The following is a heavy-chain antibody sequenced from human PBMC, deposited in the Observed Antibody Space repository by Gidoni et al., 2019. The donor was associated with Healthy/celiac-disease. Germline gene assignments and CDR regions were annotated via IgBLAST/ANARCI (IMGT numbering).Heavy chain of an antibody. D-gene: IGHD3-22*01. CDR2: ISYDGSNK. J-gene: IGHJ3*02. Sequence: QVQLVESGGGVVQPGRSLRLSCAASGFTFSSYVMHWVRQAPGKGLAWVAVISYDGSNKYYADSVKGRFTISRDNSKNTLYLQMNSLRAEDTAVYYCASEPTNYYDSSGYYDAFDIWGQGTMVTVSS. CDR3: ASEPTNYYDSSGYYDAFDI. CDR1: GFTFSSYV. V-gene: IGHV3-30*03.